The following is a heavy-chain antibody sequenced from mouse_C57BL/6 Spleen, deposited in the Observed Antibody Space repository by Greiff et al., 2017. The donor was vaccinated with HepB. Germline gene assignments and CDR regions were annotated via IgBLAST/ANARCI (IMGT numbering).Heavy chain of an antibody. CDR3: ARRGDGYHYYAMDY. V-gene: IGHV1-64*01. D-gene: IGHD2-3*01. CDR2: IHPNSGST. CDR1: GYTFTSYW. Sequence: QVQLQQSGAELVKPGASVKLSCKASGYTFTSYWMHWVKQRPGQGLEWIGMIHPNSGSTNYNEKFKSKATLTVDKSSSTAYMQLSSLTSEDSAVYYCARRGDGYHYYAMDYWGQGTSVTVSS. J-gene: IGHJ4*01.